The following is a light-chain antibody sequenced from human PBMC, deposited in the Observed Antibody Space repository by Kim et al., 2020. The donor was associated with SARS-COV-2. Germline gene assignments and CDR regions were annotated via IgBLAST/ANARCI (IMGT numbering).Light chain of an antibody. CDR1: QGISSW. Sequence: DIQMTHSPSSVSASVGDRVTLTCRASQGISSWLAWYHQKPEKAPKLLIYAASSLQSGVPSRFSGSGSGTDFTLTISSLQPKDFATYYCQQANSFPWTFGQGTKGDIK. CDR3: QQANSFPWT. CDR2: AAS. J-gene: IGKJ1*01. V-gene: IGKV1-12*01.